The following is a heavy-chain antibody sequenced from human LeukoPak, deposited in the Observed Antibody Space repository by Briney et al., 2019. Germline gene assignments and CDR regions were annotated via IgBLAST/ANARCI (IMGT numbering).Heavy chain of an antibody. Sequence: PPQSLSLACAVDGGSFSGYYRSWIRQPPRKGLEWNGEINHSGSTNYNPSLKSRVTISVDTSKNQFSLKLSSVTAADTAVYYCARGGQDIVVVPAAIPPRFDYWGQGTLVTVSS. J-gene: IGHJ4*02. CDR3: ARGGQDIVVVPAAIPPRFDY. CDR1: GGSFSGYY. CDR2: INHSGST. V-gene: IGHV4-34*01. D-gene: IGHD2-2*02.